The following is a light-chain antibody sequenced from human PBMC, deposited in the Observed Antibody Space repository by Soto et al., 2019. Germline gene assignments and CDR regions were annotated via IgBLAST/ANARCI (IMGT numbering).Light chain of an antibody. V-gene: IGLV2-14*01. CDR1: SSDIGGYNF. J-gene: IGLJ2*01. Sequence: QSALTQPASVSGSPGQSITISCTGTSSDIGGYNFVSWYQHHPGKAPKLMIYEVNNRPSGVSSRFSGSKSGNTASLTISGLQTEDEADYYCSSFTTSSTLVVFGGGTKRPS. CDR2: EVN. CDR3: SSFTTSSTLVV.